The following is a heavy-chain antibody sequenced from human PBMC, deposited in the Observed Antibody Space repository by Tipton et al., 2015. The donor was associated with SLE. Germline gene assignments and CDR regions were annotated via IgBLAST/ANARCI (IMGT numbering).Heavy chain of an antibody. CDR1: GYTFTSYA. J-gene: IGHJ4*02. CDR2: INTNTGNP. CDR3: AREEIGAVAHDFDY. V-gene: IGHV7-4-1*02. Sequence: QLVQSGAEVKKPGASVKVSCKASGYTFTSYAMNWVRQAPGQGLEWMGWINTNTGNPTYAQGFTGRFVFSLDTSVSTAYLQISSLKAEDTAVYYCAREEIGAVAHDFDYWGQGTLVTVSS. D-gene: IGHD6-19*01.